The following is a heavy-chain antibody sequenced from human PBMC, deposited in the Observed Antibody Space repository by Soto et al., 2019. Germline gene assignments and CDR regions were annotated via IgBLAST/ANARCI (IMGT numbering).Heavy chain of an antibody. CDR1: GASVNRVGYH. D-gene: IGHD3-16*01. CDR2: LYYSGHT. V-gene: IGHV4-61*08. CDR3: ESEYYETRDYFKMD. J-gene: IGHJ1*01. Sequence: QVQLQESGPGLVKPSVTLSLTCIVSGASVNRVGYHWFWIRQSPGKGLEWIGHLYYSGHTKYNPSLESRVTISIDTSKNQFSLKLSSVTVADTAVYYCESEYYETRDYFKMDWGQGSLVTVSS.